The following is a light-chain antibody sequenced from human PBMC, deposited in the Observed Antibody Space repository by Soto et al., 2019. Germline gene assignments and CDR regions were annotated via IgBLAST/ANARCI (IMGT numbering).Light chain of an antibody. V-gene: IGLV2-11*01. CDR3: YSYAGSYTWM. CDR2: DVT. CDR1: SSDVGNYNY. Sequence: QSALTQPRSVSGSPGQSVTISCTGTSSDVGNYNYVSWYQQHPGKAPKLMIYDVTKRPSGVPDRFSGSKSGNTASLTISGLQAEDEADYYCYSYAGSYTWMFGGGTKLTVL. J-gene: IGLJ3*02.